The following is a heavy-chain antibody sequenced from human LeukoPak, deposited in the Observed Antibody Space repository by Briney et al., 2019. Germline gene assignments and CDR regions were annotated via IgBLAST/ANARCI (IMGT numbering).Heavy chain of an antibody. CDR3: ARIYN. V-gene: IGHV3-23*01. J-gene: IGHJ4*02. CDR2: ISASGGST. D-gene: IGHD4-4*01. CDR1: RFSFSSYA. Sequence: GGSLRLSCAASRFSFSSYAMAWVRQAQGKGLEWVSSISASGGSTYYADSVKGRFTISRDNSKNTLYLQMNSLRAEDTAVYYCARIYNWGQGTLVTVSS.